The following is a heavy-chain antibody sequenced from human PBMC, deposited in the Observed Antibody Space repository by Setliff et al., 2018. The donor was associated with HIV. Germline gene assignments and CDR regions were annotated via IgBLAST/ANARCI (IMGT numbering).Heavy chain of an antibody. CDR2: ISYDGTYK. V-gene: IGHV3-30*04. D-gene: IGHD2-21*01. Sequence: GGSLRLSCAASGFTFNNYAIHWVRQAPGKGLEWVALISYDGTYKYYAESVKGRFTISRDNSRNTLYLQMNSLKIEDTAVYYCTTGTRLVDWGQGALVTVSS. J-gene: IGHJ4*02. CDR1: GFTFNNYA. CDR3: TTGTRLVD.